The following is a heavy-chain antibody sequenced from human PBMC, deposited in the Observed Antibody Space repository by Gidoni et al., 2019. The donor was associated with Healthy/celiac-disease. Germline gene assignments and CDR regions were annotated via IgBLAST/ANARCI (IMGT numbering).Heavy chain of an antibody. CDR3: ARGRKSIAARFSYYYYYMDV. D-gene: IGHD6-6*01. V-gene: IGHV4-34*01. Sequence: QVQLQQWGAGLLKPSETLSLTCAVYGGSFSGYYWRWIRQPPGKGLEWIGEIKHSGSTNYNPSLKSRVTISVDTSKNQFSLKLSSVTAADTAVYYCARGRKSIAARFSYYYYYMDVWGKGTTVTVSS. CDR2: IKHSGST. J-gene: IGHJ6*03. CDR1: GGSFSGYY.